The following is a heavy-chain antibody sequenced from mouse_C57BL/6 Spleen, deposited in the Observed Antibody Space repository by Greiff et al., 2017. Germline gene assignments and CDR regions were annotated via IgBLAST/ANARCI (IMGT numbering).Heavy chain of an antibody. CDR2: ISSGGDYI. CDR1: GFTFSSYA. V-gene: IGHV5-9-1*02. CDR3: TRASYYSNYFDY. D-gene: IGHD2-5*01. J-gene: IGHJ2*01. Sequence: EVKLQESGEGLVKPGGSLKLSCAASGFTFSSYAMSWVRQTPEKRLEWVAYISSGGDYIYYADTVKGRFTISRDNARNTLYLQMSSLKSEDTAMYYCTRASYYSNYFDYWGQGTTLTVSS.